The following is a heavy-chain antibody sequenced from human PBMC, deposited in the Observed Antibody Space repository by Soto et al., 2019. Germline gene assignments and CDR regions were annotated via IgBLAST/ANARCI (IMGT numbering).Heavy chain of an antibody. Sequence: GSGPTLVNPTHTLPLTCTFSGFSLSTSGVGVAWIRQPPGKDLEWLARSYWADGKRYSASLXXRLNITKDTSKHQVVLTLTNVDSEDTATYYCPHRSAYGISTGYYPFDYWGRGSMVTVSS. J-gene: IGHJ4*02. D-gene: IGHD3-9*01. CDR1: GFSLSTSGVG. CDR3: PHRSAYGISTGYYPFDY. V-gene: IGHV2-5*02. CDR2: SYWADGK.